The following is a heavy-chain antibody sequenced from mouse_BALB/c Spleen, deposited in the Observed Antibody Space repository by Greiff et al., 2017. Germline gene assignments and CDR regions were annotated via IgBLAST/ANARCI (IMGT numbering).Heavy chain of an antibody. CDR2: ISYSGST. J-gene: IGHJ4*01. V-gene: IGHV3-2*02. CDR3: ASLRRNYAMDY. CDR1: GYSITSDYA. Sequence: EVKLMESGPGLVKPSQSLSLTCTVTGYSITSDYAWYWIRQFPGNKLEWMGYISYSGSTSYNPSLKSRISITRDTSKNQFFLQLNSVTTEDTATYYCASLRRNYAMDYWGQGTSVTVSS.